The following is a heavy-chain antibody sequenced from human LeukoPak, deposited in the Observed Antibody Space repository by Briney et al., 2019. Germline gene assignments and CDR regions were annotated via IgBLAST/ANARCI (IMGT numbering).Heavy chain of an antibody. CDR3: ARGHAVRGVIRHFDY. J-gene: IGHJ4*02. CDR2: ISSSSSTI. D-gene: IGHD3-10*01. CDR1: GFTFSSYR. Sequence: GGSLRLSCAASGFTFSSYRMNWVRQAPGKGLEWVSYISSSSSTIYYADSVKGRFTISRDNAKNSLYLQMNSLRAEDTAVYYCARGHAVRGVIRHFDYWGQGTLVTVSS. V-gene: IGHV3-48*04.